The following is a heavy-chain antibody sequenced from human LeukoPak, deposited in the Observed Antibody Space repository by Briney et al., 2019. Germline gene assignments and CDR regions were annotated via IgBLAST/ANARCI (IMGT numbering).Heavy chain of an antibody. CDR1: GYTFTGYY. D-gene: IGHD4-17*01. J-gene: IGHJ6*03. CDR2: INPNSGGT. V-gene: IGHV1-2*02. CDR3: ARGRDYGYGYYYYYMDV. Sequence: ASVKVSCKASGYTFTGYYMHWVRQAPGQGLEWMGWINPNSGGTNYAQKFQGRVTMTRDTSISTAYMELSSLRSEDTAVYYCARGRDYGYGYYYYYMDVWGKGTTVTVSS.